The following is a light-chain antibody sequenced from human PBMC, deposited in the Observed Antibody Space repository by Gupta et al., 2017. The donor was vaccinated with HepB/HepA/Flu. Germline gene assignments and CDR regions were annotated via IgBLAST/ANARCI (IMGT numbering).Light chain of an antibody. CDR3: QRRSNSPLT. J-gene: IGKJ4*01. Sequence: LSPWERATLSCSVTQSVSIHLAWYQQKAGQAPRLLIYDASITGTGIPARFSASGSGTAFTLTISSLEPEDFAVYYCQRRSNSPLTFGGGTKVEIK. V-gene: IGKV3-11*01. CDR1: QSVSIH. CDR2: DAS.